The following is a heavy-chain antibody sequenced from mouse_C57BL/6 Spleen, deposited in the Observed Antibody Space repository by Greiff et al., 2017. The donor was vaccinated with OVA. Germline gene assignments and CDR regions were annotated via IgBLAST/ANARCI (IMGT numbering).Heavy chain of an antibody. V-gene: IGHV3-6*01. CDR1: GYSITSGYY. Sequence: EVKVEESGPGLVKPSQSLSLTCSVTGYSITSGYYWNWIRQFPGNKLEWMGYISYDGSNNYNPSLKNRISITRDTSKNQFFLKLNSVTTEDTATYYCARDPWYAMDYWGQGTSVTVSS. J-gene: IGHJ4*01. CDR2: ISYDGSN. CDR3: ARDPWYAMDY.